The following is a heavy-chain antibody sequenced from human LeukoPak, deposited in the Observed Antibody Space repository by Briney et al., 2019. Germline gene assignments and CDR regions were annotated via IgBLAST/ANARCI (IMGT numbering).Heavy chain of an antibody. D-gene: IGHD6-13*01. CDR1: GFTFTDAW. CDR3: ATEAPAGYNWFGP. CDR2: IKSKTDGGTT. J-gene: IGHJ5*02. Sequence: GGSLRLSCAASGFTFTDAWMHWVRQAPGKGLEWVGRIKSKTDGGTTDYAAPVKGRFTTSRDDSKNTLYLQMNSLKTEDTAGYYCATEAPAGYNWFGPWGQGTLVTVSS. V-gene: IGHV3-15*01.